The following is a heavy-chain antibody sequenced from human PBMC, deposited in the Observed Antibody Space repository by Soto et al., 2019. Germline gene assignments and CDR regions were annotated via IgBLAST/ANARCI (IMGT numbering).Heavy chain of an antibody. Sequence: SVKVSCKASGGTFSSYAISWVRQAPGQGLEWMGGIIPIFGTANYAQKFQGRVTITADKSTSTAYMELSSLRSEDTAVYYCAREYYYDSSGYASEAFDIWGQGTMVTVSS. V-gene: IGHV1-69*06. D-gene: IGHD3-22*01. J-gene: IGHJ3*02. CDR1: GGTFSSYA. CDR3: AREYYYDSSGYASEAFDI. CDR2: IIPIFGTA.